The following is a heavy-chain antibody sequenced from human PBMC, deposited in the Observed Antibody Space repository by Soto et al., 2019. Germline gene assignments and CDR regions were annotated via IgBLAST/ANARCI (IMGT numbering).Heavy chain of an antibody. CDR1: GFTFNSYW. CDR3: ARDGPPYSPTSGWFGT. CDR2: IKQDGGEK. D-gene: IGHD6-13*01. J-gene: IGHJ5*02. Sequence: PGGSLRLSCAASGFTFNSYWMSWVRQTPGKGLEWVANIKQDGGEKHYVDPVKGRFTISRDNAKNSLHLQMNSLRVEDTGVYYCARDGPPYSPTSGWFGTWGQGTLVTVSS. V-gene: IGHV3-7*01.